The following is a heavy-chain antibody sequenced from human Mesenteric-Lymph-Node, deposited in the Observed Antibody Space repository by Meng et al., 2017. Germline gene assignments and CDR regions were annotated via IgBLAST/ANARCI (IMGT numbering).Heavy chain of an antibody. CDR3: ATWIQLGAFDY. CDR1: VGSVSSGTYY. Sequence: QAQLQESGPGLVKPSQTPALTCTVSVGSVSSGTYYWTWVRQHPGKGLEWIGYIYYTGSTYYNPSLKSRVTISGGTSKNQFSLKLSSVTAADTAVYYCATWIQLGAFDYWGLGTLVTVSS. CDR2: IYYTGST. J-gene: IGHJ4*02. V-gene: IGHV4-31*03. D-gene: IGHD1-1*01.